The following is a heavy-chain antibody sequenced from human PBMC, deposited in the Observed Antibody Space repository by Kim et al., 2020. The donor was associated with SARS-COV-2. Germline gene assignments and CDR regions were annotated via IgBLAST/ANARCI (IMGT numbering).Heavy chain of an antibody. V-gene: IGHV3-33*01. CDR2: IWYDGSNK. Sequence: GGSLRLSCAASGFTFSSYGMHWVRQAPGKGLEWVAVIWYDGSNKYSADSVKGRFTISRDNSKNTLYLQMNSLRAEDTAVYYCARDGSGSYFDSLDYWGQGTLVTVSS. CDR1: GFTFSSYG. CDR3: ARDGSGSYFDSLDY. D-gene: IGHD1-26*01. J-gene: IGHJ4*02.